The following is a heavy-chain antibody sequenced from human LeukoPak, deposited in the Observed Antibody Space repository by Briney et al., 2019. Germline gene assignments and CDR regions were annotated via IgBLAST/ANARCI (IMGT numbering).Heavy chain of an antibody. CDR3: ARVMVRGVIGLTYGY. J-gene: IGHJ4*02. Sequence: GASVKVSCKASGYTFTGYYMHWVRQAPGQGLEWMGWINPNSGGTNYAQKFQGRVTMTRDTSISTAYMELSRLRSDDTAVYYCARVMVRGVIGLTYGYWGQGTLVTVSS. V-gene: IGHV1-2*02. CDR2: INPNSGGT. CDR1: GYTFTGYY. D-gene: IGHD3-10*01.